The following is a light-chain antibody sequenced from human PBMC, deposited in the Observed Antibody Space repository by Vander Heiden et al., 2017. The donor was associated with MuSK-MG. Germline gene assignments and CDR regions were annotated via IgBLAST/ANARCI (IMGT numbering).Light chain of an antibody. CDR3: QQSYSTPPY. CDR1: QSISSY. V-gene: IGKV1-39*01. CDR2: AAS. J-gene: IGKJ4*01. Sequence: DIQLTQSPSSLSASVGDRVTLTCRASQSISSYLNWYQQKPGKAPKLLIYAASSLQSGVPSRFSGSGSGTDFTLTISSLQPEDFATYYCQQSYSTPPYFGGGTKVEIK.